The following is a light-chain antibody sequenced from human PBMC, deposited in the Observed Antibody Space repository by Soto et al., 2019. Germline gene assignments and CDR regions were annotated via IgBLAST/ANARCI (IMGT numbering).Light chain of an antibody. CDR3: QQYHNWPVT. J-gene: IGKJ1*01. CDR1: QSVSSN. V-gene: IGKV3-15*01. Sequence: EIVMTQSPATLSVSPGERATLSCRASQSVSSNLAWYQQTPGQPPRLLIYSASTRATGIPARFIGSGSGTEFTLPIGSLQSEDIVFYYCQQYHNWPVTFGQGTRVEIK. CDR2: SAS.